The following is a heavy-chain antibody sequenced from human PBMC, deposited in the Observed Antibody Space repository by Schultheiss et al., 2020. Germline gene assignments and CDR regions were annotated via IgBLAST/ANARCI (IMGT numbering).Heavy chain of an antibody. J-gene: IGHJ6*03. CDR2: IIPIFGTA. Sequence: SVKVSCKASGGTFSSYAISWVRQAPGQGLEWMGGIIPIFGTANYAQKFQGRVTITADKSTSTAYMELSSLRSEDTAVYYCAMNGKGGGYKHYYYYYMDVWGKGTTVTVSS. V-gene: IGHV1-69*06. D-gene: IGHD5-24*01. CDR1: GGTFSSYA. CDR3: AMNGKGGGYKHYYYYYMDV.